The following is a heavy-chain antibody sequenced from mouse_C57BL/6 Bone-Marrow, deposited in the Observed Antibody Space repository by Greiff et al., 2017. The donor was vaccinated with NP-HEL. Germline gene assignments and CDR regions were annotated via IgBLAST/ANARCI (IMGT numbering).Heavy chain of an antibody. CDR3: AVNYYGSSYDWYFDV. Sequence: LQQSQRELLPPFSSFNISFNSSFYAFSSSCINWVKQRPGQGLEWIGRIYPGDGDTNYNGKFKGKATLTADKSSSTAYMQLSSLTSEDSAVYFCAVNYYGSSYDWYFDVWGTGTTVTVSS. V-gene: IGHV1-82*01. D-gene: IGHD1-1*01. CDR1: FYAFSSSC. J-gene: IGHJ1*03. CDR2: IYPGDGDT.